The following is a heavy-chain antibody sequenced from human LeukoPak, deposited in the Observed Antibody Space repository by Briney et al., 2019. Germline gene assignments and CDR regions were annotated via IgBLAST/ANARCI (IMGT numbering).Heavy chain of an antibody. V-gene: IGHV3-21*01. CDR2: ISSSSSYI. Sequence: GGSLRLSCAASGFTFSSYSMNWVRQAPGKGLEWVSSISSSSSYIYYADSVEGRFTISRDNAKNSLYLQMNSLRAEDTAVYYCARDPGEPYFDYWGQGTLVTVSS. D-gene: IGHD1-14*01. CDR1: GFTFSSYS. J-gene: IGHJ4*02. CDR3: ARDPGEPYFDY.